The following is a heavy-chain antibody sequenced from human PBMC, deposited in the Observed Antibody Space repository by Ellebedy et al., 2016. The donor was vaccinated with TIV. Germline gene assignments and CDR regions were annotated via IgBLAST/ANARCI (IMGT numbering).Heavy chain of an antibody. CDR3: ARAAVSGSHLYFDY. J-gene: IGHJ4*02. V-gene: IGHV3-33*01. D-gene: IGHD1-26*01. CDR1: GFTFSSYG. CDR2: IWYDGSNK. Sequence: GESLKISXAASGFTFSSYGMHWVRQAPGKGLEWVAVIWYDGSNKYYADSVKGRFTISRDNSKNTLYLQMNSLRAEDTAVYYCARAAVSGSHLYFDYWGQGTLVTVSS.